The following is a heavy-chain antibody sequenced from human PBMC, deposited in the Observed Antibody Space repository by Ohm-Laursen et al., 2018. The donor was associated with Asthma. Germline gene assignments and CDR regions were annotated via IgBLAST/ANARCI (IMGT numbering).Heavy chain of an antibody. D-gene: IGHD6-19*01. CDR3: ARDSSGAVADTINWFEP. V-gene: IGHV1-46*03. Sequence: ASEKASCKASGYTFTSYYMHWVRQPPGQGLEWMGIINPSGGSTSYAQKFQGRVTMTRDTSTSTVYMELSSLRSEDTAVYYCARDSSGAVADTINWFEPWGQGTLVSVSS. J-gene: IGHJ5*02. CDR2: INPSGGST. CDR1: GYTFTSYY.